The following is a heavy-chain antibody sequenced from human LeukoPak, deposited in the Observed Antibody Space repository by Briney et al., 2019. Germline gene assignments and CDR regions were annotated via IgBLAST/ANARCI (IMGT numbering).Heavy chain of an antibody. D-gene: IGHD3-22*01. CDR2: INPSGGST. J-gene: IGHJ4*02. V-gene: IGHV1-46*01. Sequence: ASVKVSCKASGYTFTGYYMHWVRQAPGPGLEWMGIINPSGGSTSYAQKFQGRVTMTRDMSTSTVYMELSSLRSEDTAVYYCARASIAPHYYDSSGYSLPHDYWGQGTLVTVSS. CDR1: GYTFTGYY. CDR3: ARASIAPHYYDSSGYSLPHDY.